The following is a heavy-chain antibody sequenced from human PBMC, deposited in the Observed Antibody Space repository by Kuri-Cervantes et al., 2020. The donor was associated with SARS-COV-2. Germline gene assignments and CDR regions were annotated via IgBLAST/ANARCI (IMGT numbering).Heavy chain of an antibody. CDR3: AKDHFGVHDF. Sequence: GGSLRLSCAASGFNFSNTDMHWVRQAPGKGLEWVAVISYDGKKKKCIGSGKGRFTISRDNSQNTVYLRMTNLRSEDTAMYYCAKDHFGVHDFWGQGTLVTVSS. V-gene: IGHV3-30*18. CDR1: GFNFSNTD. D-gene: IGHD2-21*01. J-gene: IGHJ4*02. CDR2: ISYDGKKK.